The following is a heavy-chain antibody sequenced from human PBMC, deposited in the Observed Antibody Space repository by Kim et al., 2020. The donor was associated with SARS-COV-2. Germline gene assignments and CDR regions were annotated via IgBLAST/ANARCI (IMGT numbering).Heavy chain of an antibody. J-gene: IGHJ4*02. CDR2: IFYTGST. Sequence: SETLSLTCTVSGVSINSGGYSWNWIRQHPGKGLEWIGYIFYTGSTYYNPSLKSRITISLDTSKNQFSLRLSSVTAADTAVYYCARDNRLNSGIDYWGQGT. CDR3: ARDNRLNSGIDY. CDR1: GVSINSGGYS. D-gene: IGHD6-25*01. V-gene: IGHV4-31*03.